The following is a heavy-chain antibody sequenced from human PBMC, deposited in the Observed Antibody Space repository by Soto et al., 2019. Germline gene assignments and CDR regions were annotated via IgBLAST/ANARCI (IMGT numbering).Heavy chain of an antibody. CDR1: GGTFSSYA. V-gene: IGHV1-69*01. J-gene: IGHJ6*02. CDR3: ARGAVYYYYYGMDV. Sequence: QVQLVQSGAEVKKPGSSVKVSCKASGGTFSSYAISWVRQAPGQGLEWMGGISPIFGTANYAQKFQGRVTITAHESTSTAYMELSSLRSEDTAVYYCARGAVYYYYYGMDVWGQGTTVTVSS. CDR2: ISPIFGTA.